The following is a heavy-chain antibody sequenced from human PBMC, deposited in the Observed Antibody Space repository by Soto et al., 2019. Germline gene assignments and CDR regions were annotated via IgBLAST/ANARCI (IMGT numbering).Heavy chain of an antibody. CDR1: GGSFSGYY. Sequence: PSETLSLTCAVYGGSFSGYYWSWIRQPPGKGLEWIGEINHSGSTNYNPSLKSRVTISVDTSKNQFSLKLSSVTAADTAVYYCARIETSPDYWGQGTLVTVSS. CDR3: ARIETSPDY. J-gene: IGHJ4*02. CDR2: INHSGST. V-gene: IGHV4-34*01.